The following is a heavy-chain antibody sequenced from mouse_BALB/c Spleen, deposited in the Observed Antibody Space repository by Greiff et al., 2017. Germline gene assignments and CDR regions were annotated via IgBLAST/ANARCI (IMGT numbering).Heavy chain of an antibody. J-gene: IGHJ3*01. CDR2: INPSNGRT. CDR1: GYTFTSYW. D-gene: IGHD1-1*01. V-gene: IGHV1S81*02. CDR3: ARGIHYYGSSYDWFAY. Sequence: QVQLQQPGAELVKPGASVKLSCKASGYTFTSYWMHWVKQRPGQGLEWIGEINPSNGRTNYNEKFKSKATLTVDKSSSTAYMQLSSLTSEDSAVYYCARGIHYYGSSYDWFAYWGQGTLVTVSA.